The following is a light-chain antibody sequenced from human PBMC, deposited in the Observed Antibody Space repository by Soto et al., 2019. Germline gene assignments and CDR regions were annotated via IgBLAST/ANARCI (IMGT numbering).Light chain of an antibody. J-gene: IGKJ1*01. CDR3: QQSYSTPWT. V-gene: IGKV1-39*01. CDR2: AAS. CDR1: QSISSY. Sequence: DIQMTQSPSSLSASVGDRVTITCRASQSISSYLNWYQQKPGKAPKLLIYAASSLQSGVPSRFSGSGSGTDFTHTISSLQPEDFATYYCQQSYSTPWTFGQGTKV.